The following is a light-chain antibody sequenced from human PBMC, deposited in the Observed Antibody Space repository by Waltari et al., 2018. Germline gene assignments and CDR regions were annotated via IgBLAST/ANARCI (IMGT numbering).Light chain of an antibody. CDR1: QSVSSN. V-gene: IGKV3-15*01. Sequence: EIVMTQSPATLSVSPGERATLSCRASQSVSSNLAWYQRKPGQAPRLLIYGASSRATGIPGRFSGSGSGTEFTLTISSLQSEDFAVYYCQQYNDWPPWTFGQGTKVEI. J-gene: IGKJ1*01. CDR2: GAS. CDR3: QQYNDWPPWT.